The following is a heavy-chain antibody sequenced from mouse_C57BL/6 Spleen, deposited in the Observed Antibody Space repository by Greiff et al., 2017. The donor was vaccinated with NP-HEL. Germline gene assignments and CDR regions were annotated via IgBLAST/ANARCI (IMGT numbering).Heavy chain of an antibody. Sequence: QVQLQQPGAELVKPGASVELSCKASGYTFTSYWMHWVKQRPGRGLEWIGRIDPNSGGTKYNEKFKSKATLTVDKPSSTAYMQLSSLTSEDSAVYYCARERLDYAMDYWGQGTSVTVSS. V-gene: IGHV1-72*01. CDR3: ARERLDYAMDY. CDR2: IDPNSGGT. CDR1: GYTFTSYW. J-gene: IGHJ4*01.